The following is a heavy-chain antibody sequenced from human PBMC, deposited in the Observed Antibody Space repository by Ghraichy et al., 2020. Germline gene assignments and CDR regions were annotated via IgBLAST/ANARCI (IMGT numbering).Heavy chain of an antibody. CDR1: GGSISSYY. J-gene: IGHJ6*02. CDR3: AREASDYDILTGYGGHYGMDV. CDR2: IYYSGST. D-gene: IGHD3-9*01. V-gene: IGHV4-59*01. Sequence: SETLSLTCTVSGGSISSYYWSWIRQPPGKGLEWIGYIYYSGSTNYNPSLKSRVTISVDTSKNQFSLKLSSVTAADTAVYYCAREASDYDILTGYGGHYGMDVWGQGTTVTVSS.